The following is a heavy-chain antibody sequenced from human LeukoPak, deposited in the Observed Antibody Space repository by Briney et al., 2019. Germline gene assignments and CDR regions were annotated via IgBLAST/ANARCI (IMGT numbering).Heavy chain of an antibody. D-gene: IGHD5-24*01. CDR2: IYYSGST. CDR1: GGSISSYY. Sequence: PSETLSLTCTVSGGSISSYYWSWIRQPPGKGLEWIGYIYYSGSTNYNPSLKSRVTISVDTSKNQFSLKLSSVTAADTAVYYCARGEVEMATITYDYWGQGTLVTVSS. CDR3: ARGEVEMATITYDY. V-gene: IGHV4-59*08. J-gene: IGHJ4*02.